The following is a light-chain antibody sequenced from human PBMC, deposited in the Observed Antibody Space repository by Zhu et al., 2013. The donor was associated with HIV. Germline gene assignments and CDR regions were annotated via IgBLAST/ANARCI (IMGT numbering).Light chain of an antibody. CDR1: SSNIGSNT. Sequence: QSVLTQPPSASGTPGQRVTISCSGSSSNIGSNTVHWYQQLPGMAPKLLMYSNNQRPPGVPVRFSGSKSGTSASLAITGLRPEDEADYYCQSYDSTHVVFGGGTKLTVV. V-gene: IGLV1-44*01. J-gene: IGLJ2*01. CDR2: SNN. CDR3: QSYDSTHVV.